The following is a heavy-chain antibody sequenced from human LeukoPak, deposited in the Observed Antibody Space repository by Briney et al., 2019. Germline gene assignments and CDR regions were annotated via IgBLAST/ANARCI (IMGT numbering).Heavy chain of an antibody. J-gene: IGHJ4*02. D-gene: IGHD6-19*01. V-gene: IGHV4-59*01. Sequence: SETLSLTCTVSGGSFSSYYWSWIRQPPGKGLEWIGYISYSGSANYNPSLKSRVTISVDTSKSQFSLKLSSVTAADTAVYYCARRLDSGWYEAFDYWGQGTLVTVSS. CDR1: GGSFSSYY. CDR3: ARRLDSGWYEAFDY. CDR2: ISYSGSA.